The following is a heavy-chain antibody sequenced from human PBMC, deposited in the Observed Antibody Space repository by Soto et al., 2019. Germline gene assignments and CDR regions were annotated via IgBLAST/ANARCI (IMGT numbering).Heavy chain of an antibody. J-gene: IGHJ3*02. Sequence: SETLSLTCTVSSGSISSHYWNWIRQPPGKALEWIGYIFYSGSTNYNPSLKSRVTISLDTSKNQFSLKLSSVTAADTAVYYCATRWRVRGVDDAFDIWGQGTMVTVSS. CDR3: ATRWRVRGVDDAFDI. V-gene: IGHV4-59*08. D-gene: IGHD3-10*01. CDR1: SGSISSHY. CDR2: IFYSGST.